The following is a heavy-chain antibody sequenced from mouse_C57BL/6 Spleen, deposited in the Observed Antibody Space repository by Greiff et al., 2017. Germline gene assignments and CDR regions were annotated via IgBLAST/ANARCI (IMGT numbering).Heavy chain of an antibody. CDR2: ISSGGSYT. CDR3: ERDYYGSSPYYFDD. V-gene: IGHV5-6*01. J-gene: IGHJ2*01. Sequence: EVHLVESGGDLVKPGGSLKLSCAASGFTFSSYGMSWVRQTPDKRLEWVATISSGGSYTYYPDSVKGRFTISRDNAKNTLYLQMSSLKSEDTAMYYCERDYYGSSPYYFDDWGKGTTLTVSS. CDR1: GFTFSSYG. D-gene: IGHD1-1*01.